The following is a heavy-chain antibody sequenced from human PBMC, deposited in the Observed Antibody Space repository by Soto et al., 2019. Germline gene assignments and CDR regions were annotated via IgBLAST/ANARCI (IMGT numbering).Heavy chain of an antibody. CDR2: IYHSGST. V-gene: IGHV4-4*02. D-gene: IGHD3-22*01. CDR3: ARAHLYYYDSTDLGWFDP. Sequence: PSETLSLTCAVSGGSISSSNWWSWVRQPPGKGLEWIGEIYHSGSTNYNPSPKSRVTISVDKSKNQFSLKLSSVTAADTAVYYCARAHLYYYDSTDLGWFDPWGQGTLVTVSS. CDR1: GGSISSSNW. J-gene: IGHJ5*02.